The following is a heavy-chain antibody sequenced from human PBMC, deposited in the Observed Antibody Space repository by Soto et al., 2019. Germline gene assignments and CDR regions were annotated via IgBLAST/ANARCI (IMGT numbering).Heavy chain of an antibody. V-gene: IGHV3-23*01. Sequence: GGSLRLSCAASGFTFSSYAVSWVRQAPGKGPEWISSISGSGSAIYYADSVKGRFTISRDNSKNTLYLQMSSLRAEDTAVYYCAKVFYYYDSSGYYYFDYWGQGTLVTVSS. J-gene: IGHJ4*02. CDR1: GFTFSSYA. CDR2: ISGSGSAI. CDR3: AKVFYYYDSSGYYYFDY. D-gene: IGHD3-22*01.